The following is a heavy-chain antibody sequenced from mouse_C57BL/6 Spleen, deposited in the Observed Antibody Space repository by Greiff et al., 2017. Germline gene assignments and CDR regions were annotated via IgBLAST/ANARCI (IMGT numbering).Heavy chain of an antibody. D-gene: IGHD2-5*01. J-gene: IGHJ2*01. CDR3: ARSDRSDSNYDY. V-gene: IGHV1-64*01. Sequence: QVQLQQPGAELVKPGASVKLSCKASGYTFTSYWMHWVKQRPGQGLEWIGMIHPNSGSTNYNEKFKSKATLTIDKSSSTAYMQLSSLTSEDSAVYYCARSDRSDSNYDYWGQGTTLTVSS. CDR2: IHPNSGST. CDR1: GYTFTSYW.